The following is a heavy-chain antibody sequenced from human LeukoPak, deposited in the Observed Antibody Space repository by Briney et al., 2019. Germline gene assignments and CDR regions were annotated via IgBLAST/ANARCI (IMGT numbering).Heavy chain of an antibody. CDR1: GGTFSSYA. CDR3: ARNGDYYDSSGTRYYFDY. V-gene: IGHV1-69*01. D-gene: IGHD3-22*01. CDR2: IIPIFGTA. J-gene: IGHJ4*02. Sequence: GASVKVSCKASGGTFSSYAISWVRQAPGQGLEWMGGIIPIFGTANYAQKFQGRVTITADESTSTAYMELSSLRSDDTAVYYCARNGDYYDSSGTRYYFDYWGQGTLVTVSS.